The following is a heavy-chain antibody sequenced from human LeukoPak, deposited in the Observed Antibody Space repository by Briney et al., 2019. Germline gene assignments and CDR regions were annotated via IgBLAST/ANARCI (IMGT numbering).Heavy chain of an antibody. CDR3: ARADTAMVPFDY. Sequence: PSETLSLTCAVYGGSFSGYYWSWIRQPPGKGLGWIGEINHSGSTNYNPSLKSRVTISVDTSKNQFSLKLSSVTAADTAVYYCARADTAMVPFDYWGQGTLVTVSS. J-gene: IGHJ4*02. CDR1: GGSFSGYY. V-gene: IGHV4-34*01. CDR2: INHSGST. D-gene: IGHD5-18*01.